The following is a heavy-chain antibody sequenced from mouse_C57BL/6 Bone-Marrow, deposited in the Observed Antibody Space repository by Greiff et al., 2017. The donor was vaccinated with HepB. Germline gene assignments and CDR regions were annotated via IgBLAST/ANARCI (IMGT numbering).Heavy chain of an antibody. CDR1: GYTFTDYY. J-gene: IGHJ2*01. CDR3: ARGRLTAQAT. D-gene: IGHD3-2*02. CDR2: INPYNGGT. Sequence: EVQLQQSGPVLVKPGASVKMSCKASGYTFTDYYMNWVKQSHGKSLEWIGVINPYNGGTSYNQKFKGKATLTVDKSSSTAYMELNSLTSEDSAVYYCARGRLTAQATWGQGTTLTVSS. V-gene: IGHV1-19*01.